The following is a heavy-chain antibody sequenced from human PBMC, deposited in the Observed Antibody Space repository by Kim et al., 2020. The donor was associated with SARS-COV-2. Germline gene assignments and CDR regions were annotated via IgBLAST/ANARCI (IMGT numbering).Heavy chain of an antibody. V-gene: IGHV3-13*01. Sequence: GGSLRLSCAASGFTFSSYDIHWVRQATGKGLEWVSGIGTAGDTYYPGSVKGRFTISRENAKNSLYLQMNSLRAGDTAVYYCARGSMVRGVILPHWYFDLWGRGTLVTVSS. D-gene: IGHD3-10*01. CDR1: GFTFSSYD. CDR3: ARGSMVRGVILPHWYFDL. J-gene: IGHJ2*01. CDR2: IGTAGDT.